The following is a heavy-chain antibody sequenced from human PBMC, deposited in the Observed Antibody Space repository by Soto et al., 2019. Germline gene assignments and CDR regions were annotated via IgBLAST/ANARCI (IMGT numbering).Heavy chain of an antibody. CDR3: ARLRSSYAGSYYGGGFFDH. J-gene: IGHJ4*02. V-gene: IGHV4-39*01. Sequence: SETLSLTCSVSAAAFTNTSYYWGWIRQPPGKGPEWIGSMFFTGSTYYNPSLKSRVTMSADTSKSQFSLKLTSVTAADTAVYFCARLRSSYAGSYYGGGFFDHWGRGAPVTVSS. D-gene: IGHD4-4*01. CDR1: AAAFTNTSYY. CDR2: MFFTGST.